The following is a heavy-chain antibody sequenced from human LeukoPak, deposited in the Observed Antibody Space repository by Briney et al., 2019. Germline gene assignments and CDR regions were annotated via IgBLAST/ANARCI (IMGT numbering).Heavy chain of an antibody. CDR3: AREGWQWLVHAFDI. J-gene: IGHJ3*02. D-gene: IGHD6-19*01. CDR2: IYYGGST. CDR1: GGSVSDYY. V-gene: IGHV4-59*02. Sequence: SETLSLTCTVSGGSVSDYYWSWIRQPPGKGLEWIGNIYYGGSTYYNPSLKSRVTISVDTSKNQFFLKLSSVTAADTAVYYCAREGWQWLVHAFDIWGQGTMVTVSS.